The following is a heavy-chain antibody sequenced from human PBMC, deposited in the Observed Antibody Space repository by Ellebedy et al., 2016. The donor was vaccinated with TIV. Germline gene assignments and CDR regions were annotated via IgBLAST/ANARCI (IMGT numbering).Heavy chain of an antibody. Sequence: AASVKVSCTASGYTFTSYDINWVRQATGQGLEWMGWMNPNSGNKGYAQKFQGRVTMTRNTSISTAYMELSSLISEDTAVYYCARVEKEQWLVTTHWFDPWGQGTLVTVSS. CDR2: MNPNSGNK. CDR1: GYTFTSYD. D-gene: IGHD6-19*01. CDR3: ARVEKEQWLVTTHWFDP. J-gene: IGHJ5*02. V-gene: IGHV1-8*01.